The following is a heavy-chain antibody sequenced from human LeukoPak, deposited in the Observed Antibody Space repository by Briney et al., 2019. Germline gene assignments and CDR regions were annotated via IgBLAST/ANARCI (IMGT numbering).Heavy chain of an antibody. CDR2: IRYDGSNK. Sequence: PGGSLRLSCAASGFTFSSYGMHWVRQAPGKGLEWVAFIRYDGSNKYYADSVKGRFTISRDNSKNTLYLQMNSLRAEDTAVYYCARDSSADKLDWFDPWGQGTLVTVSS. CDR1: GFTFSSYG. V-gene: IGHV3-30*02. J-gene: IGHJ5*02. D-gene: IGHD6-19*01. CDR3: ARDSSADKLDWFDP.